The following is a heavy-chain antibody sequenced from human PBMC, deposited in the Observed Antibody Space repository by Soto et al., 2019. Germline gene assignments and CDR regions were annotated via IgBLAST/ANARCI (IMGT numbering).Heavy chain of an antibody. CDR3: ASRDPGTSVDY. J-gene: IGHJ4*02. CDR2: IYRTGST. CDR1: GGSISSSNW. Sequence: KPSETLSLTCAVSGGSISSSNWWTWVRQPPGQGLEWIGEIYRTGSTNYNPSLKSRVTISLDKSENQFSLKVTSLTAADTAVYYCASRDPGTSVDYWGQGTLVTVSS. V-gene: IGHV4-4*02. D-gene: IGHD1-7*01.